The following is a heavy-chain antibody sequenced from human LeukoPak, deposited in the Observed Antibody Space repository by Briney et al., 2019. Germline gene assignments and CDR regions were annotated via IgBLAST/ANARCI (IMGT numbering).Heavy chain of an antibody. CDR3: AREIAAAGADY. CDR2: ISSSGSTI. V-gene: IGHV3-11*04. Sequence: PGGSLRLSCAASGFTVSSNYMSWVRQAPGKGLEWVSYISSSGSTIYYADSVKGRFTISRDNAKNSLYLQMNSLRAEDTAVYYCAREIAAAGADYWGQGTLVTVSS. J-gene: IGHJ4*02. CDR1: GFTVSSNY. D-gene: IGHD6-13*01.